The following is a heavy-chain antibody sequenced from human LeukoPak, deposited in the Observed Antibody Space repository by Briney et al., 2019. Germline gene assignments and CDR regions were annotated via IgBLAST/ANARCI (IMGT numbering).Heavy chain of an antibody. D-gene: IGHD3-3*02. V-gene: IGHV4-4*07. Sequence: PSETLSLTCTVSGGSISSYYWTWIRQPAGKGLEWIGRIFISGSTNYSPSLKSRVIISVDTSKNQFSLKRSSVTAADTAVYYCTRDSNINVFDIWGQGTKVTVSS. J-gene: IGHJ3*02. CDR1: GGSISSYY. CDR3: TRDSNINVFDI. CDR2: IFISGST.